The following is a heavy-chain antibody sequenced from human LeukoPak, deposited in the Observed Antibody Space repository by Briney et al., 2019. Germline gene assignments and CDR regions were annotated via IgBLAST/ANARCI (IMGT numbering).Heavy chain of an antibody. D-gene: IGHD1-20*01. J-gene: IGHJ4*02. CDR2: ISSSGGST. CDR1: GFIFTNYF. V-gene: IGHV3-23*01. CDR3: AKKMSITAASQVDY. Sequence: GGSLRLSCAASGFIFTNYFMSWVRQAPGKGLEWVSAISSSGGSTDYTDSVKGRFTISRDNSKNTLYLQVNSLRAEDTAVYYCAKKMSITAASQVDYWGQGTLVTVSS.